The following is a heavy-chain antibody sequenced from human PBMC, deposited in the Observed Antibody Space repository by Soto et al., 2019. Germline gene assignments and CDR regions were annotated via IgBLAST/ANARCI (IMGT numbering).Heavy chain of an antibody. Sequence: SETLSLTCAVYGGSFSGYYWTWIRQPPGKGLEWIGEINHSGSTNYNPSLKSRVTISVDTSKNQFSLKLSSVTAADTAVYYCARESGYYGDYDYWGQGTLVTVSS. J-gene: IGHJ4*02. V-gene: IGHV4-34*01. CDR2: INHSGST. CDR3: ARESGYYGDYDY. D-gene: IGHD4-17*01. CDR1: GGSFSGYY.